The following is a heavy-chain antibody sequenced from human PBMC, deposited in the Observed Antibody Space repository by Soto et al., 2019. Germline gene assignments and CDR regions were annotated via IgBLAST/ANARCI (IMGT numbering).Heavy chain of an antibody. D-gene: IGHD3-22*01. CDR2: IYPGDSDT. J-gene: IGHJ4*02. Sequence: GESLKISCKGSGYNFTNYWIGWVRQMPGKGLESMGIIYPGDSDTRYSPSFQGLVTISVDKSISTAYLQWSSLKASDTAMYYCARRNGHTYYYDSSGPPTHFDYWGQGTLVTVSS. CDR3: ARRNGHTYYYDSSGPPTHFDY. CDR1: GYNFTNYW. V-gene: IGHV5-51*01.